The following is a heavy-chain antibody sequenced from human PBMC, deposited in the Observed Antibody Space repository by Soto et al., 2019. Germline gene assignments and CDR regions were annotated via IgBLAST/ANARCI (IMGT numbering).Heavy chain of an antibody. J-gene: IGHJ4*02. CDR1: GFNFPTFW. D-gene: IGHD3-22*01. Sequence: GESLKISCKHSGFNFPTFWIAWVRQMPGKGLEWMGTIYPDDSDTRYSPSFQGQVTISADKSIQTAYLQWGSLKASDTAMYYCARHDWYSGNYIPDYWGQGTLVTVSS. CDR2: IYPDDSDT. CDR3: ARHDWYSGNYIPDY. V-gene: IGHV5-51*01.